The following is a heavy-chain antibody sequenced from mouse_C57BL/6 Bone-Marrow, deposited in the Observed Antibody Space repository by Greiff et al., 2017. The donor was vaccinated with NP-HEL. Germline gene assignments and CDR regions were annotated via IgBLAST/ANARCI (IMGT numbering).Heavy chain of an antibody. CDR1: GYTFTDYY. J-gene: IGHJ2*01. V-gene: IGHV1-76*01. D-gene: IGHD1-1*01. CDR3: ARWGYGSIDY. CDR2: IYPGSGNT. Sequence: VQLQQSGAELVRPGASVKLSCKASGYTFTDYYINWVKQRPGQGLEWIARIYPGSGNTYYNEKFKGKATLTAEKSSSTAYMQLSSLTSEDSAVYFCARWGYGSIDYWGQGTTLTVSS.